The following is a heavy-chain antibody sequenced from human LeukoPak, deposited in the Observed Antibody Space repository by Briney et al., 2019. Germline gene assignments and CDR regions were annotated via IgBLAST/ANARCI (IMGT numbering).Heavy chain of an antibody. CDR3: ARAQYYYDSSGYRGESDRGEREFDY. D-gene: IGHD3-22*01. CDR1: GGSISSSSYY. Sequence: SETLSLTCTVSGGSISSSSYYWGWIRQPPGKGLEWIGSIYYSGSTYYNPSLKSRVTISVDTSKNQFSLKLSSVTAADTAVYYCARAQYYYDSSGYRGESDRGEREFDYWGQGTLVTVSS. V-gene: IGHV4-39*07. J-gene: IGHJ4*02. CDR2: IYYSGST.